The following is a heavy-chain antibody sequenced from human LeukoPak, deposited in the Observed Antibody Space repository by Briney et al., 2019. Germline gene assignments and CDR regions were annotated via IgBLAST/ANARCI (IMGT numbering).Heavy chain of an antibody. CDR1: GGSISSGGYS. Sequence: SETLSLTCTVSGGSISSGGYSWSWIRQPPGKDLEWIGYIYHSGNTYYNPSLKSRVTISVDRSKNQFSLKLTSVTAADTAVYYCARGGDSSGFYYYFDYWAREPWSPSPQ. CDR2: IYHSGNT. J-gene: IGHJ4*02. D-gene: IGHD3-22*01. V-gene: IGHV4-30-2*01. CDR3: ARGGDSSGFYYYFDY.